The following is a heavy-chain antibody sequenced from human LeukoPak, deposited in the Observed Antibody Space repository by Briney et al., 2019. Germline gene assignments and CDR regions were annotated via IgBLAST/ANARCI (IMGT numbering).Heavy chain of an antibody. Sequence: GGSLRLSCAASGFTFGSYGMHWIRQAPGKGLEWVAFIRYDGSNKFYVDSVKGRFTISRDNSKNTLYLQMNSLRVEDTAVYYCAKYAPVTMIVSFGWGQGTLVTVSS. CDR3: AKYAPVTMIVSFG. V-gene: IGHV3-30*02. CDR2: IRYDGSNK. J-gene: IGHJ4*02. D-gene: IGHD3-22*01. CDR1: GFTFGSYG.